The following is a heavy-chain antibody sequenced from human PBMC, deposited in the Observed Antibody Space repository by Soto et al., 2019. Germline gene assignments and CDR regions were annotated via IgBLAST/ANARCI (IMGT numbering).Heavy chain of an antibody. Sequence: QVQLVQSGAEVKKPGSSVKVSCKASGGTFSSYTISWVRQAPGQGLEWMGRIIPSLGIANYAQKFQGRVTITADKSTSTAYMELSSLRSEDTAVYYCARERGYSSWYDYWGQGTLVTVSS. D-gene: IGHD6-13*01. CDR3: ARERGYSSWYDY. J-gene: IGHJ4*02. V-gene: IGHV1-69*08. CDR1: GGTFSSYT. CDR2: IIPSLGIA.